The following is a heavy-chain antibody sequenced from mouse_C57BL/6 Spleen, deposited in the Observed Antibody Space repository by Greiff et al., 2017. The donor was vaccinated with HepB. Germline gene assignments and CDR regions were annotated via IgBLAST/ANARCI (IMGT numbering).Heavy chain of an antibody. D-gene: IGHD1-3*01. V-gene: IGHV1-82*01. CDR2: IYPGDGDT. J-gene: IGHJ4*01. CDR3: ATRGLNYAMDY. Sequence: VQLQESGPELVKPGASVKISCKASGYTFSSSWMNWVKQRPGKGLEWIGRIYPGDGDTNYNGKFKGKATLTADKSSSTAYMQLSSLTSEDSAVYFCATRGLNYAMDYWGQGTSVTVSS. CDR1: GYTFSSSW.